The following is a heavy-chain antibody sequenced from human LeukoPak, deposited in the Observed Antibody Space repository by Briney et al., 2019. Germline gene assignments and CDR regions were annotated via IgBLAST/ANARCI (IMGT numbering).Heavy chain of an antibody. CDR1: GLTFSSYG. Sequence: PGGSLRLSCAASGLTFSSYGMHWVRQAPGKGLEWVAVISYDGSNKYYADSVKGRFTISRDNAKNSLYLQMNSLRAEDTAVYYCARDRPYDFWQDYWGQGTLVTVSS. D-gene: IGHD3-3*01. V-gene: IGHV3-30*03. CDR3: ARDRPYDFWQDY. CDR2: ISYDGSNK. J-gene: IGHJ4*02.